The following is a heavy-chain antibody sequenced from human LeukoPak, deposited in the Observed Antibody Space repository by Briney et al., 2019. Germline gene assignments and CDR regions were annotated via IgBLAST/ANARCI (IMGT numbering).Heavy chain of an antibody. Sequence: SLRLSCAASGFTFSDYYMSWIRQAPGKGLEWVAVIWYDGTNKYYADSVKGRFTISRDNSKNTLYLQMNSLSAEDTAVYYCARRDGYDFDYWGQGTLVTVSS. CDR2: IWYDGTNK. V-gene: IGHV3-33*08. CDR1: GFTFSDYY. J-gene: IGHJ4*02. CDR3: ARRDGYDFDY. D-gene: IGHD5-24*01.